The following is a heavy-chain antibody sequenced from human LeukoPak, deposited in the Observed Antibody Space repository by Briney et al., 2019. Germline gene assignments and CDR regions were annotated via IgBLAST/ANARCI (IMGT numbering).Heavy chain of an antibody. D-gene: IGHD3-22*01. J-gene: IGHJ4*02. CDR2: INHSGST. V-gene: IGHV4-34*01. CDR3: ARRMLPYDSSGYYRY. Sequence: SETLSLTCAVYGGSFSGYYWSWIRQPPGKGLEWIGEINHSGSTNYNPSLKSRVTISVDTSKNQFSLKLSSVTAADTAVYYCARRMLPYDSSGYYRYWGQGTLVTVSS. CDR1: GGSFSGYY.